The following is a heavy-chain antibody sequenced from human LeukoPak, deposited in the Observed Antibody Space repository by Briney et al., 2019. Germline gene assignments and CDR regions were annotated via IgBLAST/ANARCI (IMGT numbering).Heavy chain of an antibody. CDR2: IYYSGST. Sequence: SETRSLTCTVSGGSISSYYWSWIRQPPGKGLEWIGYIYYSGSTNYNPSLKSRVTISVDTSKNQFSLKLSSVTAADTAVYYCARSKLSDQPWPYSSGWYDAFDIWGQGTMVTVSS. V-gene: IGHV4-59*01. D-gene: IGHD6-19*01. CDR1: GGSISSYY. J-gene: IGHJ3*02. CDR3: ARSKLSDQPWPYSSGWYDAFDI.